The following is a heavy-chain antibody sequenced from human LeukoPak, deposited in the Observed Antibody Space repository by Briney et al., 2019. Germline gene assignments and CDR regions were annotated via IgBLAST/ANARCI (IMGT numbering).Heavy chain of an antibody. CDR2: IYYSGGT. D-gene: IGHD3-22*01. CDR1: GGSISSYY. CDR3: ARGLYYDSTRGAFDI. V-gene: IGHV4-59*01. J-gene: IGHJ3*02. Sequence: PSETLSLTSTVSGGSISSYYWSWIRQPPREGRGWVGYIYYSGGTNYNPSLKSRVTISVDTSKKQFSLKLSSVTAADTAVYYCARGLYYDSTRGAFDIWGQGTMVTVSS.